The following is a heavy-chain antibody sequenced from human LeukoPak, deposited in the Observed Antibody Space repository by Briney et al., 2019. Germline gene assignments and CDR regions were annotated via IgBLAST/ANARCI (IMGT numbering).Heavy chain of an antibody. D-gene: IGHD5-24*01. CDR3: AKADEVASATIGPAGY. CDR2: ISGSGGSA. Sequence: PGGSLRLSCAASRFTFSTYAMSWVRQAPGKGLEWVSSISGSGGSAYYADSVRGRFTISRDNSKNTLYLQMNRLRVEDTAVYYCAKADEVASATIGPAGYWGQGTLVTVSS. CDR1: RFTFSTYA. J-gene: IGHJ4*02. V-gene: IGHV3-23*01.